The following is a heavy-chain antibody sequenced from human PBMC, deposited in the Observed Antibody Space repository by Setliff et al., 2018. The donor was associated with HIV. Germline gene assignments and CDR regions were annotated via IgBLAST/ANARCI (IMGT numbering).Heavy chain of an antibody. CDR2: INPSGGST. CDR1: GYTFSDHY. Sequence: GASVKVSCKASGYTFSDHYMHWVRQAPGQGLEWMGIINPSGGSTNYAHKFQGRVTMTRDTSTRTVYMELSSLRSEDTAVYYCARGRTMSWFDPWGRGTLVTVSS. D-gene: IGHD3-22*01. J-gene: IGHJ5*02. CDR3: ARGRTMSWFDP. V-gene: IGHV1-46*01.